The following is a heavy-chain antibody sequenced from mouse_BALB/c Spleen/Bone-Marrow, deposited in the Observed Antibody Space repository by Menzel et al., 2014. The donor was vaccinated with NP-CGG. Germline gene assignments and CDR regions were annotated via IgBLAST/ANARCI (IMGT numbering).Heavy chain of an antibody. V-gene: IGHV1-69*02. Sequence: QVQLQQSGAELVRPGASVKLSCKASGYTFTSYWINWVKQRPGQGLEWIGNIYPSDSYTNYNQKFKDKATLTVDKSSSTTYRRLSSQNTEDSAVYYGTRWDCNYVYWYLDVWGAGTPVTVSS. CDR2: IYPSDSYT. CDR3: TRWDCNYVYWYLDV. J-gene: IGHJ1*01. CDR1: GYTFTSYW. D-gene: IGHD2-1*01.